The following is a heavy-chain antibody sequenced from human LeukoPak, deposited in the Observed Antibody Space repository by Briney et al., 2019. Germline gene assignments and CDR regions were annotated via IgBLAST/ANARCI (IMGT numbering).Heavy chain of an antibody. J-gene: IGHJ3*02. D-gene: IGHD2-2*02. CDR1: GGSFSGYY. CDR3: ARIECSTSCYKVSNAFDI. CDR2: INHSGST. V-gene: IGHV4-34*01. Sequence: SETLSLTCAVYGGSFSGYYWSWIRQPPGKGLEWIGEINHSGSTNYNPSLKSRVTISVDTSKNQFSLKLSSVTAADTAVYYCARIECSTSCYKVSNAFDIWGQGTMVTVSS.